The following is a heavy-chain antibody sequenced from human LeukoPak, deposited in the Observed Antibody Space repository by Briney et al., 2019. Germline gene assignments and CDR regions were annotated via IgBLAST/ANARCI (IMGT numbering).Heavy chain of an antibody. CDR1: GFTFSTYA. CDR2: ISGSDGST. CDR3: AKGESHPKYYFDY. J-gene: IGHJ4*02. Sequence: GGSLRLSCAASGFTFSTYAMRWVRQAPEKGLEWVSSISGSDGSTYYADSVKGRFTISRDNSKNTLYLQMNSLRAEDTAVYYCAKGESHPKYYFDYWGQGTLVTISS. D-gene: IGHD3-10*01. V-gene: IGHV3-23*01.